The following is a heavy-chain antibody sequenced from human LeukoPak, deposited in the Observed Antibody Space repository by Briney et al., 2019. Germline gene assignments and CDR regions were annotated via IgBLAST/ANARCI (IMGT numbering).Heavy chain of an antibody. CDR3: ARGLDGYNNYFDY. J-gene: IGHJ4*02. D-gene: IGHD5-24*01. Sequence: SETLSLTCAVYGGSFSGYYWSWIRQPPGKGLEWIGEINHSGSTNYNPSLKSRVTISVDTSKNQFSLKPSSVTAADTAVYYCARGLDGYNNYFDYWGQGTLVTVSS. V-gene: IGHV4-34*01. CDR1: GGSFSGYY. CDR2: INHSGST.